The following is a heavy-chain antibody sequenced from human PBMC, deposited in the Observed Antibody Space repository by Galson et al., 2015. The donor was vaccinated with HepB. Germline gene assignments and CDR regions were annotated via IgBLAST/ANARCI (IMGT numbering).Heavy chain of an antibody. D-gene: IGHD2-21*02. V-gene: IGHV4-34*01. CDR1: GGSFSGYY. CDR3: ARVGGEVTGSDY. J-gene: IGHJ4*02. CDR2: INHSGST. Sequence: TLSLTCAVYGGSFSGYYWSWIRQPPGKGLEWIGEINHSGSTNYNPSLKSRVTISVDTSKNQFSLNLNSVTAADTAVYYCARVGGEVTGSDYWGQGTLVTVSS.